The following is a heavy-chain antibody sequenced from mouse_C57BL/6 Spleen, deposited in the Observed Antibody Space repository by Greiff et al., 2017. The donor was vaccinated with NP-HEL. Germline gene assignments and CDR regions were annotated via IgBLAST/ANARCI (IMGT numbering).Heavy chain of an antibody. V-gene: IGHV5-17*01. J-gene: IGHJ3*01. Sequence: EVQGVESGGGLVKPGGSLKLSCAASGFTFSDYGMHWVRQAPEKGLEWVAYISSGSSTIYYADTVKGRFTISRDNAKNTLFLQMTSLRSEDTAMYYCAIQLQAAWFAYWGQGTLVTVSA. CDR1: GFTFSDYG. CDR3: AIQLQAAWFAY. CDR2: ISSGSSTI. D-gene: IGHD2-1*01.